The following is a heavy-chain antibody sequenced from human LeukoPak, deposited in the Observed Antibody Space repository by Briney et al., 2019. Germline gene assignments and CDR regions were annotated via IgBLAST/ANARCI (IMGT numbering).Heavy chain of an antibody. CDR2: IFYSGST. J-gene: IGHJ4*02. Sequence: PSETLSLTCTVSGGSISTYYWSWIRQPPGKGLEWIGFIFYSGSTNCNPSLKSRVTISVDTSKNQFSLKLSSVTAADTAVYYCARDRVGDTIGSLDYWGQGTLVTVSS. V-gene: IGHV4-59*01. CDR1: GGSISTYY. CDR3: ARDRVGDTIGSLDY. D-gene: IGHD1-26*01.